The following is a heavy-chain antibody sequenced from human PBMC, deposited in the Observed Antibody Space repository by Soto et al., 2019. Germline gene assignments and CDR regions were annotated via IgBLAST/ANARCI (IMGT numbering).Heavy chain of an antibody. J-gene: IGHJ4*02. CDR3: ARGGRAASFLDY. Sequence: QVHLVQSGAEAKKPGASVKVSCAASGYTFTSYGLNSVRQAPGPGLVWMGWISATNGNTDYAQKVQGRVNLTTDTSTRTAYLELRSLRADDTAIYYCARGGRAASFLDYWALGTLVTVSS. V-gene: IGHV1-18*01. D-gene: IGHD6-13*01. CDR1: GYTFTSYG. CDR2: ISATNGNT.